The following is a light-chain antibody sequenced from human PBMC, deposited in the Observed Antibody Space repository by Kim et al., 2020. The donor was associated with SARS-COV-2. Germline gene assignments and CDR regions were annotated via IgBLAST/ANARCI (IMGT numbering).Light chain of an antibody. CDR2: GTS. CDR1: QSVGSN. Sequence: SPRKRATLSCRASQSVGSNLSWYRQKPGQAPRLLISGTSTRATGIPDRFSGSGSGTEFTLTISSLQSEDFAVYYCQQYNNWPPITFGQGTRLEIK. V-gene: IGKV3-15*01. CDR3: QQYNNWPPIT. J-gene: IGKJ5*01.